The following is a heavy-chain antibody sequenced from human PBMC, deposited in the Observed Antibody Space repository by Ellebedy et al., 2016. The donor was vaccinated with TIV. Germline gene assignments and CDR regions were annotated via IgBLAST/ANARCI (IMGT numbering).Heavy chain of an antibody. Sequence: GESLKISCAASGFTFSSYAMHWVRQAPGKGLEWVEVISYDGSNKYYADSVKGRFTISRDNSKNTLYLQMNSLRAEDTAVYYCARDRGDYGAVYFDYWGQGTLVTVSS. D-gene: IGHD4-17*01. CDR3: ARDRGDYGAVYFDY. CDR2: ISYDGSNK. V-gene: IGHV3-30-3*01. J-gene: IGHJ4*02. CDR1: GFTFSSYA.